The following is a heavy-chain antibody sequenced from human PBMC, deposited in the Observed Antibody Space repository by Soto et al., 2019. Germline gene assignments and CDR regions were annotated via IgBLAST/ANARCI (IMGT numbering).Heavy chain of an antibody. CDR1: GFTFSSQT. J-gene: IGHJ4*02. D-gene: IGHD1-26*01. CDR2: ISGSGYNT. CDR3: AKEGGSYPIDY. Sequence: PGGSLRLSCAASGFTFSSQTMSWVRQAPGKGMQWVSAISGSGYNTYYADSVKGRFTISRDISKNTTYLQMNSLRAEDTAVYYCAKEGGSYPIDYWGQGTLVTVSS. V-gene: IGHV3-23*01.